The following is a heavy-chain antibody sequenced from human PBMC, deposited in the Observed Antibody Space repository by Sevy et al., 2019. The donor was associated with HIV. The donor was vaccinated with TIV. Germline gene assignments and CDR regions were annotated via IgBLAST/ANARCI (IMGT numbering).Heavy chain of an antibody. V-gene: IGHV1-46*02. J-gene: IGHJ4*02. CDR1: GYNFNNYY. Sequence: ASVKVSCKASGYNFNNYYIHWVRQAPGQGLEWMGVINPSSGSTYYAQKFQGRVSMTRDTSTSTVYMELSSLRSEDTAVCYCARGDGTGRCFDSWGQGSLVTVSS. D-gene: IGHD6-13*01. CDR3: ARGDGTGRCFDS. CDR2: INPSSGST.